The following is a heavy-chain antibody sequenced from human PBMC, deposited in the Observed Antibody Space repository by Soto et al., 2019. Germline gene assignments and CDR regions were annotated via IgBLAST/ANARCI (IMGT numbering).Heavy chain of an antibody. D-gene: IGHD2-2*01. CDR1: GGTFSSYT. Sequence: QVQLVQSGAEVKKPGSSVKVSCKASGGTFSSYTISWVRQSPGQGLEWMGRIIPILGIANYAQKFQGRVTITAEKSTSTAYMELSSLKSEDTAVYYCARGVPAASNYYYMDVWGKGTTVTVSS. V-gene: IGHV1-69*02. J-gene: IGHJ6*03. CDR3: ARGVPAASNYYYMDV. CDR2: IIPILGIA.